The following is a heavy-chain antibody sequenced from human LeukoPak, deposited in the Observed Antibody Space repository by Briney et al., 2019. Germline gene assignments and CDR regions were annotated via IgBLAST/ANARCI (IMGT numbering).Heavy chain of an antibody. J-gene: IGHJ3*02. V-gene: IGHV4-34*01. Sequence: SETLSLTCAVYGGSFSVYYWSWIRQPPRKGREWIGEINHSGSTNYHPSLKSRVTISVDTSKNQFSLKLSSVTAADTAVYYCARGTQWLDAFDIWGQGTMVTVSS. CDR3: ARGTQWLDAFDI. CDR2: INHSGST. D-gene: IGHD6-19*01. CDR1: GGSFSVYY.